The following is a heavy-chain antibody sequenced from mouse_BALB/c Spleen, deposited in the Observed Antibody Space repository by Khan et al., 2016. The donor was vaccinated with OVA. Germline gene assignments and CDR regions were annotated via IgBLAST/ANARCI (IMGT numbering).Heavy chain of an antibody. V-gene: IGHV1-80*01. Sequence: QVQLQQSGAELVRPGSSVKISCKTSGYAFSDFWMNWVKQRPGQGLEWIGQIYPADGETYYNGRFQGNATLTADKSSSTASMQLSSLTSADSDVYCCESSGYGGFAYWGQGTLVTVSA. D-gene: IGHD1-1*02. CDR3: ESSGYGGFAY. CDR1: GYAFSDFW. CDR2: IYPADGET. J-gene: IGHJ3*01.